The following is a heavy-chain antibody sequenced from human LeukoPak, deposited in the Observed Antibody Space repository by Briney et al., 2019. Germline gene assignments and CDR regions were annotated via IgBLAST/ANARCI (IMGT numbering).Heavy chain of an antibody. J-gene: IGHJ4*02. CDR1: GYTFTSYG. CDR2: ISAYNGNT. D-gene: IGHD3-22*01. V-gene: IGHV1-18*01. CDR3: AREGDYYDSSGYYLSIDY. Sequence: ASVKVSCKASGYTFTSYGISWVRPAPGQGLEWMGWISAYNGNTNYAQKLQGRVTLTTDTSTSAAYMELRSLRSDDTAVYYCAREGDYYDSSGYYLSIDYWGQGTLVTVSS.